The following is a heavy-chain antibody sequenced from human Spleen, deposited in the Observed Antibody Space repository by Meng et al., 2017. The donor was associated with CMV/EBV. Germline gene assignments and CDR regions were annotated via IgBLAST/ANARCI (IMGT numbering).Heavy chain of an antibody. D-gene: IGHD3-10*01. CDR2: INHSSIT. Sequence: SGGSITTRNWWGWVRQPPGKGLEWIGEINHSSITYYNPSLKSRVTISVDKSKNQFSLKLTSVTAADTAVYYCAREWFYGSGSYGFDYWGQGTLVTVSS. CDR3: AREWFYGSGSYGFDY. J-gene: IGHJ4*02. V-gene: IGHV4-4*02. CDR1: GGSITTRNW.